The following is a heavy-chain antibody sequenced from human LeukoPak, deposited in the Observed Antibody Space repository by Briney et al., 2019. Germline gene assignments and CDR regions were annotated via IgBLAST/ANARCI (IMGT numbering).Heavy chain of an antibody. CDR1: GYTFTGYY. CDR2: ISPLTTQT. D-gene: IGHD3-3*01. CDR3: ARESRKDDFWSGYSAGGH. Sequence: GASVKVSCKASGYTFTGYYMHWVRQAPGQGLEWMGRISPLTTQTNYAQKFQGRLTLTTDTLSGTAYMELRSLTSADTATYYCARESRKDDFWSGYSAGGHWGQGTLVTVSS. J-gene: IGHJ4*02. V-gene: IGHV1-18*04.